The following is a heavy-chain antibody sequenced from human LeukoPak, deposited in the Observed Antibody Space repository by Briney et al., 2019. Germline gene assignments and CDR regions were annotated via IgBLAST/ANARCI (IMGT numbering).Heavy chain of an antibody. V-gene: IGHV4-39*07. CDR2: INHSGST. CDR1: GGSISSGGYY. Sequence: SETLSLTCTVSGGSISSGGYYWSWIRQPPGKGLEWIGEINHSGSTNYNPSLKSRVTISVDTSKNQFSLKLSSVTAADTAVYYCARGLLYGMDVWGQGTTVTVSS. CDR3: ARGLLYGMDV. J-gene: IGHJ6*02.